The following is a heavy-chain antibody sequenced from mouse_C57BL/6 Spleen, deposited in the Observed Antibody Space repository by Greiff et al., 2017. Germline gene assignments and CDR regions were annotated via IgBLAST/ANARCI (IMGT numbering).Heavy chain of an antibody. J-gene: IGHJ4*01. CDR2: ISNGSSTI. D-gene: IGHD5-1*01. CDR1: GFTFSDYG. Sequence: EVQRQESGGGLVKPGGSLKFSCEASGFTFSDYGMHWVRQAPEKGLEWVAYISNGSSTIDYAETVKGRFTISRDTAKNTLFLQMTSLRSEDTAVYYCARREYTWAMGYWGQGTSVTVSS. V-gene: IGHV5-17*01. CDR3: ARREYTWAMGY.